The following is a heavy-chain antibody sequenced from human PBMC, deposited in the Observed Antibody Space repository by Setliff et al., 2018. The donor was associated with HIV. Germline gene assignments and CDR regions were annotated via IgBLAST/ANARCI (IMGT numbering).Heavy chain of an antibody. CDR3: ASAPHHVSGTLWY. CDR1: GGTFSSYA. Sequence: ASVKVSCKASGGTFSSYAISWVRQAPGKGLEWMGGYVPEDGKMIYAQKFQGRVTITEDTSADTAYIGLSSLRSEDSAVYYCASAPHHVSGTLWYWGQGTAVTVSS. D-gene: IGHD3-10*01. CDR2: YVPEDGKM. V-gene: IGHV1-24*01. J-gene: IGHJ4*02.